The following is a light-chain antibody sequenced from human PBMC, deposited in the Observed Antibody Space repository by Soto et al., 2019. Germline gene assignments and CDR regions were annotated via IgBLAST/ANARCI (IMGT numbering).Light chain of an antibody. Sequence: QSALTQPPSVSGSPGQSVTISCSGTSSDVGSYSRVSWYQQAPGTAPKVMIYEVSNRPSGVPDRFSGSKSGNTASLTISGLQPEDEADYYCCSYAGSSLVFGGGTKLTVL. CDR2: EVS. CDR3: CSYAGSSLV. V-gene: IGLV2-18*02. CDR1: SSDVGSYSR. J-gene: IGLJ3*02.